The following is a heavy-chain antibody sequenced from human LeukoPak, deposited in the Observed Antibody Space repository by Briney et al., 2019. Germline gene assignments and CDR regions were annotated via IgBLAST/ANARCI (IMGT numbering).Heavy chain of an antibody. J-gene: IGHJ4*02. CDR3: ASQLGGTTFH. V-gene: IGHV4-59*01. CDR1: GGSISSYY. CDR2: IYFRGTT. D-gene: IGHD1-1*01. Sequence: SETLSLTCTVPGGSISSYYWNWIRQPPGKGLEWIGYIYFRGTTSYNPSLKSRVAISVDTSKNQFSLKLSSVTAADTAVYYCASQLGGTTFHWGQGTLVTVSS.